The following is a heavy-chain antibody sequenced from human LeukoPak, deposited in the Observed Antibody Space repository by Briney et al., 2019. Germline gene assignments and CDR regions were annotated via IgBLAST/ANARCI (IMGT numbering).Heavy chain of an antibody. Sequence: PGGSLRLSCAASGFTFSSYAMSWVRQAPGKGLEWVSAISGSGGSTYYADSVKGRFTISRDNSKNTLYLQMNSLRAEDTAVYYCAKSHRYEQGTAAAGYYGMDVWGQGTTVTASS. V-gene: IGHV3-23*01. CDR1: GFTFSSYA. CDR2: ISGSGGST. D-gene: IGHD6-13*01. CDR3: AKSHRYEQGTAAAGYYGMDV. J-gene: IGHJ6*02.